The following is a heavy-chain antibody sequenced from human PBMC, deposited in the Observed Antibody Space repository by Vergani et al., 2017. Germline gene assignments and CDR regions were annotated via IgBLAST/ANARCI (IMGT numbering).Heavy chain of an antibody. CDR2: ISYSGSNK. CDR3: AREGTETSYFDY. Sequence: VQLVESGGGLVQPGGSLRLSCAASGFTFSSYAMHWVRQAPGTGLEWVAVISYSGSNKYYADSVKGRFTISRDNSKNTLYLQMNSLRAEDTAVYYCAREGTETSYFDYGGQGTLVSVSS. J-gene: IGHJ4*02. V-gene: IGHV3-30*04. CDR1: GFTFSSYA. D-gene: IGHD1-1*01.